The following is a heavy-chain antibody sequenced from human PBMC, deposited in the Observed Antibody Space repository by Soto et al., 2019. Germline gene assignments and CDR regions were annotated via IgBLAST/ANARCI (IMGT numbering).Heavy chain of an antibody. Sequence: SVWVSCKSSGGTFSSYAISCVPRARGTALGRRGGIIPLFGTANYAQTFQGRVTIPADESTSTASVELSSLRAEDTAVYYCARGSCGDCRFDYSG. CDR1: GGTFSSYA. J-gene: IGHJ4*01. D-gene: IGHD2-21*02. V-gene: IGHV1-69*13. CDR2: IIPLFGTA. CDR3: ARGSCGDCRFDY.